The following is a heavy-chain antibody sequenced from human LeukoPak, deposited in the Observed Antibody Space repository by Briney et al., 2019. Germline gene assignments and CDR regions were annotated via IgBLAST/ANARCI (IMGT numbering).Heavy chain of an antibody. D-gene: IGHD5-18*01. V-gene: IGHV4-31*03. Sequence: SETLSRNCTVSGGPISSGGYYWSWIRQHPGKGLEWIGYISYSGSTYYNPALKSRVTMSVDTSNNHFSLKLTSVTAADTAVYYCARDPSSYGSPNSFDPWGQGTLVTVSS. CDR1: GGPISSGGYY. CDR3: ARDPSSYGSPNSFDP. J-gene: IGHJ5*02. CDR2: ISYSGST.